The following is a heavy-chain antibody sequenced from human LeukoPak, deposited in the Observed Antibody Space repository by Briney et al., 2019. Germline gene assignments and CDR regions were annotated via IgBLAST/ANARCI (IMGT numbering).Heavy chain of an antibody. D-gene: IGHD1-14*01. V-gene: IGHV1-18*01. CDR3: ARERPTSGSDY. J-gene: IGHJ4*02. CDR1: GYTFSNYG. CDR2: ISAYNGNT. Sequence: APVKVSPTPSGYTFSNYGISRVRQAPGQGLEWMGWISAYNGNTNYAQKLQDRVTMTTDTSTSTAYIEVRTLRFDDTAVYYCARERPTSGSDYWGQGSEVGVSS.